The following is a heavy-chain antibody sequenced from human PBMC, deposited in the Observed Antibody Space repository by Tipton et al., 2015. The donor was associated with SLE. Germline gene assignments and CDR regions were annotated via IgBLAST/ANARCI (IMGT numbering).Heavy chain of an antibody. CDR3: ARQGIWFGELLPEYFQH. V-gene: IGHV5-51*01. CDR2: IYTGDSYT. Sequence: VQLVQSGAEVRKPGESLKISCKGSGYSFTSYWIGWVRQMPGKGLEWMGIIYTGDSYTRYSPPFQGRVTISADKSISTAYLQWTRLKASDTAMYYCARQGIWFGELLPEYFQHWGQGTLVTVSS. J-gene: IGHJ1*01. D-gene: IGHD3-10*01. CDR1: GYSFTSYW.